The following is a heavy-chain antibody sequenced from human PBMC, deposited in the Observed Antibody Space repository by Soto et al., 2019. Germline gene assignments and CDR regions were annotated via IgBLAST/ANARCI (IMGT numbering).Heavy chain of an antibody. CDR3: AQRLPHYGLGRERGNWFGP. D-gene: IGHD3-10*01. Sequence: QITLKASGPTLVRPTQTLTLTCTFSGFSLSTTGVGVGWIRQPPGKALEWLALIYWDDDKRYSPSLKTRLTITKDTSKNEVSLTMTNMDPVDTATYYWAQRLPHYGLGRERGNWFGPGCQGTLVTVS. CDR1: GFSLSTTGVG. CDR2: IYWDDDK. J-gene: IGHJ5*02. V-gene: IGHV2-5*02.